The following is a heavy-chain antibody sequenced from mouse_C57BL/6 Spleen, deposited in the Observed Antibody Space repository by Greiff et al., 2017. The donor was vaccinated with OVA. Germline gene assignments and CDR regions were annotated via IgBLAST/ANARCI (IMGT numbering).Heavy chain of an antibody. Sequence: QVQLQQPGAELVRPGSSVKLSCKASGYTFTSYWMDWVKQRPGQGLEWIGNIYPSDSETHYNQKFKDKATLTVDKSSSTAYMQLSSLTSEDSAVYYCAREGDYGSREFAYWGQGTLVTVSA. V-gene: IGHV1-61*01. D-gene: IGHD1-1*01. CDR3: AREGDYGSREFAY. CDR1: GYTFTSYW. J-gene: IGHJ3*01. CDR2: IYPSDSET.